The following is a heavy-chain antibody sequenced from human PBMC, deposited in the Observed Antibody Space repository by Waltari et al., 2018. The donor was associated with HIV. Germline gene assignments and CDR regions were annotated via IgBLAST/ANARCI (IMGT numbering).Heavy chain of an antibody. CDR1: GYTFTGYY. CDR3: ARDICSGGSCYSYYFDD. J-gene: IGHJ4*02. V-gene: IGHV1-2*02. CDR2: INPNKGGT. D-gene: IGHD2-15*01. Sequence: QVQLVQSGAEVKKPGASVKVSCKASGYTFTGYYMHWVRQAPGQGLEWMGWINPNKGGTKYAQKFEGRVTMTRDTSISTAYMGLSRLRSDDTAVYYCARDICSGGSCYSYYFDDWGQGTLVTVSS.